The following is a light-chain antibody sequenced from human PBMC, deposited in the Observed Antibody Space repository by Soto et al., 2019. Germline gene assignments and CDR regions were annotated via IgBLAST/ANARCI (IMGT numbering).Light chain of an antibody. Sequence: EIVMTQSPATLSVSPGERATLSCRASQSVNNNLAWYQQKPCQAPRRLIYGSSARATGIPARFSGSGSGTEFTLTISSLQSEDFAVYYCQQYNNWPLTFGGGTKVEIK. CDR3: QQYNNWPLT. V-gene: IGKV3-15*01. J-gene: IGKJ4*01. CDR1: QSVNNN. CDR2: GSS.